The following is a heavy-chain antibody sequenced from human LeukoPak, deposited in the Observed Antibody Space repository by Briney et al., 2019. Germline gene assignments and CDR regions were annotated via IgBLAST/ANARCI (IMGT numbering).Heavy chain of an antibody. J-gene: IGHJ4*02. CDR1: GDXFSSYY. V-gene: IGHV4-4*07. Sequence: SETLSLTCTVSGDXFSSYYCNWIRQPAGKGLEWIGRIYTSGIANYNPSLKRRVTMSVDTSKKQFSLRLTSVTAADSAVYYCARARQGYSGSDFDYWGQGTLVTVSS. D-gene: IGHD1-26*01. CDR3: ARARQGYSGSDFDY. CDR2: IYTSGIA.